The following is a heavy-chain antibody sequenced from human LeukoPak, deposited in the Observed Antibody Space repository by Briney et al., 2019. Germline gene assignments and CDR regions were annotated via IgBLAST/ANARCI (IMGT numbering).Heavy chain of an antibody. V-gene: IGHV1-3*01. CDR3: ARGRYCSGGSCALDY. D-gene: IGHD2-15*01. CDR2: INPANGDT. J-gene: IGHJ4*02. CDR1: GYTFTTYA. Sequence: ASVKVSCKTSGYTFTTYAMHWVRQAPGQRLEWMGWINPANGDTKYSQRFQGRVTITRDTSANTAYMELSSLRSEDTAVYYCARGRYCSGGSCALDYWGQGTLVTVSS.